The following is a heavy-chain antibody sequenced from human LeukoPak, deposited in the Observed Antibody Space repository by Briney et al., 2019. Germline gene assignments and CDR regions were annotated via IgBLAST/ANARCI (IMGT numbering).Heavy chain of an antibody. V-gene: IGHV1-46*03. CDR1: GYTFTSYY. Sequence: ASVKVSCKASGYTFTSYYMHWVRQAPGQGREWRGIINPSGGSTSYAQKFQGRVTMTRDTSTSAVYMELSSLRSEDTAVYYCARGAILIPAAILNWFDPWGQGTLVTVSS. J-gene: IGHJ5*02. D-gene: IGHD2-2*01. CDR3: ARGAILIPAAILNWFDP. CDR2: INPSGGST.